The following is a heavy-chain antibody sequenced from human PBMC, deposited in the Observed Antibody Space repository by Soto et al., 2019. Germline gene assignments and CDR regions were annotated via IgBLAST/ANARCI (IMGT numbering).Heavy chain of an antibody. CDR2: INHSGST. CDR1: GGSFSGYY. CDR3: ARRRYLAYFDY. V-gene: IGHV4-34*01. Sequence: PSETLSLTCAVYGGSFSGYYWSWIRQPPGKGLEWIGEINHSGSTNYNPSLKSRVTISVDTSKNQFSLKLSSVTAADAAVYYCARRRYLAYFDYWGQGTLVTVYS. D-gene: IGHD3-9*01. J-gene: IGHJ4*02.